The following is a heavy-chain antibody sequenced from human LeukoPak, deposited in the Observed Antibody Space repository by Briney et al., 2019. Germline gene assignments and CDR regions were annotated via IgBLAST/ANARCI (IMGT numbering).Heavy chain of an antibody. J-gene: IGHJ4*02. CDR3: ARDGASGYFDY. CDR2: ISHDGRTK. V-gene: IGHV3-30*04. D-gene: IGHD3-10*01. Sequence: PGKSLTLSCVVSGFNFDNFAMHWVRQPLGKGLEWVAVISHDGRTKYYADSMKGRITISRDNSKNTLFLQMNNLRSEDTAVYYCARDGASGYFDYWGQGTLVTVSS. CDR1: GFNFDNFA.